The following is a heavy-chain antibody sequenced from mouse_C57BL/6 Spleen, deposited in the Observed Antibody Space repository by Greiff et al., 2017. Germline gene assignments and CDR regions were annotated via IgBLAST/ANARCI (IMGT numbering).Heavy chain of an antibody. CDR3: ANTTVVATTDWYFDV. V-gene: IGHV1-4*01. D-gene: IGHD1-1*01. CDR2: INPSSGYT. J-gene: IGHJ1*03. Sequence: VKLQESGAELARPGASVKMSCKASGYTFTSYTMHWVKQRPGQGLEWIGFINPSSGYTKYNQKFKDKATLTADKSSRTAYMQLSSRTSEDSAVYYCANTTVVATTDWYFDVWGTGTTVTVSS. CDR1: GYTFTSYT.